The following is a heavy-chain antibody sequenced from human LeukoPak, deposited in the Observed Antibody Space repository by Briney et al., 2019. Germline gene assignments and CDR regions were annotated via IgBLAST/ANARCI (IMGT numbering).Heavy chain of an antibody. V-gene: IGHV3-21*01. D-gene: IGHD4-17*01. CDR3: ARGDYGDYARFDP. CDR2: ISSSSSYI. CDR1: GFTFSSYS. J-gene: IGHJ5*02. Sequence: GGSLRLXCAASGFTFSSYSMNWVRQAPGKALEWVSSISSSSSYIYYADSVKGRFTISRDNAKNSLYLQMNSLRAEDTAVYYCARGDYGDYARFDPWGQGTLVTVSS.